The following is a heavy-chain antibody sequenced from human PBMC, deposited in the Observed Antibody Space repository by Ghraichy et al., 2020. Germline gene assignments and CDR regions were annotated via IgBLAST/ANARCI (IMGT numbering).Heavy chain of an antibody. V-gene: IGHV3-74*01. CDR1: GFTFSSYW. Sequence: GSLRLSCAASGFTFSSYWMHWVRQAPGKGLVWVSRINSDGSSTSYADSVKGRFTISRDNAKNTLYLQMNSLRAEDTAVYYCARGVVVPAAMRGYYYYYGMDVWGQGTTVTVSS. D-gene: IGHD2-2*01. J-gene: IGHJ6*02. CDR3: ARGVVVPAAMRGYYYYYGMDV. CDR2: INSDGSST.